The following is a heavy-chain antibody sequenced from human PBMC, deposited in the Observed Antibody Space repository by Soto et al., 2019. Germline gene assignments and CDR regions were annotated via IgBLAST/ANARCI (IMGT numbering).Heavy chain of an antibody. D-gene: IGHD3-22*01. Sequence: LSLTCTVSGGSISSYYLSWIRQPPGKGLEWIGYIYYSGSTNYNPSLKSRVTISVDTSKNQFSLKLSSVTAADTAVYYCARHVYYVSYYYYGMDVWGQGTTVTVSS. J-gene: IGHJ6*02. CDR3: ARHVYYVSYYYYGMDV. CDR1: GGSISSYY. V-gene: IGHV4-59*01. CDR2: IYYSGST.